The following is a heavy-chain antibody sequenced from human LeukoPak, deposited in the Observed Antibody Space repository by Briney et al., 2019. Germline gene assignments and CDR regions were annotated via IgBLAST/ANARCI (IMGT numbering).Heavy chain of an antibody. J-gene: IGHJ3*02. CDR3: ARGPGAFDI. Sequence: GRSLRVSCVASGFMFSSYWMNWVRQAPGKGLVWVSRINSDGSSTSYADSVKGRFTISRDNAKNTLFLQMNSLGAEDTAVYYCARGPGAFDIWGQGTMVTVSS. D-gene: IGHD2-2*01. CDR1: GFMFSSYW. V-gene: IGHV3-74*01. CDR2: INSDGSST.